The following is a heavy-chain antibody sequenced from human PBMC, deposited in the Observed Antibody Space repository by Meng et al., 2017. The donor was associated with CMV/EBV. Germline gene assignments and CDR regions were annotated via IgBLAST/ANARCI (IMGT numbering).Heavy chain of an antibody. CDR3: AINAYVVVPAATDYFDN. CDR2: ISSSGSTI. CDR1: GFTFSSYE. D-gene: IGHD2-2*01. J-gene: IGHJ4*02. V-gene: IGHV3-48*03. Sequence: GGSLRLSCAASGFTFSSYEMNWVRQAPGKGLEWVSYISSSGSTIYYADSVKGRFTISRDNAKNSLYLQMTGLRAEDTAVYYCAINAYVVVPAATDYFDNWGQGTLVTVSS.